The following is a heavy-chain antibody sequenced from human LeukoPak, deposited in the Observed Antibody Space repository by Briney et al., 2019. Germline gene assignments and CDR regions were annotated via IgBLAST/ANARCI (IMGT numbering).Heavy chain of an antibody. V-gene: IGHV5-51*01. CDR3: ARGSIAAAGGSNWFDP. CDR1: GYSFTSYW. J-gene: IGHJ5*02. Sequence: GESLKISCKGSGYSFTSYWIGWVRQMPGKGLEWMGIIYPGDSDTRYSPSFQGQVTISADKSISTAYLQWSSLKASDTAMYYCARGSIAAAGGSNWFDPWGQRTLVTLSS. D-gene: IGHD6-13*01. CDR2: IYPGDSDT.